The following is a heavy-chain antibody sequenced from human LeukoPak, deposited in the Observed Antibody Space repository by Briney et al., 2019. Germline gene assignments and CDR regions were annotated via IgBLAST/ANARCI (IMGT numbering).Heavy chain of an antibody. CDR2: IYYSGST. J-gene: IGHJ6*02. CDR3: ARRGKVYYYGMDV. CDR1: GGSFSGYY. V-gene: IGHV4-34*01. Sequence: SETLSLTCAVYGGSFSGYYWSWIRQPPGKGLEWIGSIYYSGSTYYNPSLKSRVTISVDTSKNQFSLKLSSVAAADTAVYYCARRGKVYYYGMDVWGQGTTVTVSS.